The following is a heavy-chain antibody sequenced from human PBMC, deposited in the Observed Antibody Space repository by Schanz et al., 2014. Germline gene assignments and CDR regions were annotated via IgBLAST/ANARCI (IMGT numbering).Heavy chain of an antibody. D-gene: IGHD4-17*01. CDR3: ARKMKLGVYGGKGHDSLDI. Sequence: VQLVESGGGVVQPGGSLRLSCAASGFTFSSHWMHWVRQDPGKGLVWVARINSVGSNTDYADSVTGRFTISRDNAKNTLYLQMNTLRAEDTAVYYCARKMKLGVYGGKGHDSLDIWGQGTMVTGSS. J-gene: IGHJ3*02. CDR2: INSVGSNT. V-gene: IGHV3-74*02. CDR1: GFTFSSHW.